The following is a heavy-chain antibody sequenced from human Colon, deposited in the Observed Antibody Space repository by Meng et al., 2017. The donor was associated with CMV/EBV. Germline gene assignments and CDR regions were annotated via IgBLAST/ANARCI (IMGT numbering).Heavy chain of an antibody. CDR3: ARVVLNFFDY. CDR1: GGSFTSNSYF. V-gene: IGHV4-39*07. CDR2: IYNSGSA. D-gene: IGHD3-10*02. Sequence: QLPLGESGPGLVKPSETLSLTCTVSGGSFTSNSYFWGWIRQPPGKGLEYIGSIYNSGSAYYNPSLKSRVTISLDTSKNQFSLKLSSVTAADTAMYYCARVVLNFFDYWGQGTLVTVSS. J-gene: IGHJ4*02.